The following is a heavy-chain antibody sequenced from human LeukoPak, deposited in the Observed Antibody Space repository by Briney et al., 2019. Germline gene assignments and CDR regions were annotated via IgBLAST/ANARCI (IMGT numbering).Heavy chain of an antibody. V-gene: IGHV3-11*04. Sequence: GGSLRLFCAASGFTFRHYYMSWIRQAPGKGLEWVSYISRSGRSIYYADYVKGRDTISRDNAKNTLYLQMTSLKAEDTAVYYCAKDLSPYYDFWSGLEDAFDMWGQGTMVTVSS. CDR1: GFTFRHYY. CDR3: AKDLSPYYDFWSGLEDAFDM. CDR2: ISRSGRSI. J-gene: IGHJ3*02. D-gene: IGHD3-3*01.